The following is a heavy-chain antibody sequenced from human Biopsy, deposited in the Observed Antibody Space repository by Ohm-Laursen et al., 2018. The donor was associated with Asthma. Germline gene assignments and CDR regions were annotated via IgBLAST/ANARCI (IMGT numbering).Heavy chain of an antibody. V-gene: IGHV4-31*03. CDR3: ARTTYGHDGCDH. D-gene: IGHD4-17*01. CDR1: GGSINIGDYY. J-gene: IGHJ5*02. CDR2: IYYSGST. Sequence: TLSLTCTGSGGSINIGDYYWSWIRQHPVKGLECIGHIYYSGSTYYKPSLKTRISISLDKSKNQFSLSLTSVTAADPAVYYCARTTYGHDGCDHWGQGTLVTVSS.